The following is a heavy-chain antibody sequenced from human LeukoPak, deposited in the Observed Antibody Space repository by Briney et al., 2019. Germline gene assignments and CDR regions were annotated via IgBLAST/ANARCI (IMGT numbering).Heavy chain of an antibody. V-gene: IGHV1-69*06. CDR3: ARGSYSSSWYDGYYFDY. CDR1: GGTFSSYA. Sequence: GASVKVSCKASGGTFSSYAISWVRQAPGQGLEWMGGIIPIFGTANYAQKFQGRVTITADKSTSTAYMELSSLRSEDTAVYYCARGSYSSSWYDGYYFDYWGQGTLVTVSS. D-gene: IGHD6-13*01. CDR2: IIPIFGTA. J-gene: IGHJ4*02.